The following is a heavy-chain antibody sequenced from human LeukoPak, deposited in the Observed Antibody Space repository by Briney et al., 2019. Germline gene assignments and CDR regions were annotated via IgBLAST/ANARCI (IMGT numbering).Heavy chain of an antibody. CDR1: GCTFSSYE. CDR2: ISSSGSTI. J-gene: IGHJ4*02. CDR3: ARIDEQGDY. Sequence: GGSLRLSCAASGCTFSSYEMNWVREAPGKGLEWVSYISSSGSTIYYADSVKGRFTISRDNAKNTLYLQMNSLRAEDTAVYYCARIDEQGDYWGQGTLVTVSS. V-gene: IGHV3-48*03. D-gene: IGHD1/OR15-1a*01.